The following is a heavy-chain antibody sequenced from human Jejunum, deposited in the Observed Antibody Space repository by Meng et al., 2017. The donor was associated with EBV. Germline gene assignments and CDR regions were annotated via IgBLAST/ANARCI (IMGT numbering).Heavy chain of an antibody. D-gene: IGHD3-10*01. CDR3: ARLGGYASGTYYPIDP. CDR1: GGSFSDYY. J-gene: IGHJ5*02. V-gene: IGHV4-34*01. CDR2: INHGGGA. Sequence: QGQLQQWGAGLLKPSETLSLTWAVHGGSFSDYYWTWIRQPPGKGLEWIGEINHGGGAIYNPSLKSRVTISVDTSKNQFSLKLSSVTAADTAVYYCARLGGYASGTYYPIDPWGQGTLVTVSS.